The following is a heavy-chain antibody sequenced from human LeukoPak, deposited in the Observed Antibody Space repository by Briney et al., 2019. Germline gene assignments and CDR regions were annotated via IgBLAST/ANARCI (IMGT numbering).Heavy chain of an antibody. CDR3: ARDRRYYDSSGYRGRAFVI. D-gene: IGHD3-22*01. CDR2: INSDGRST. V-gene: IGHV3-74*01. J-gene: IGHJ3*02. Sequence: GGSLRLSCAASGFTFSSYWMHWVREAPGKGLVWVSRINSDGRSTSYADSVKGRFPISRDNAKNTLYLQMNSLRAEDTAVYYCARDRRYYDSSGYRGRAFVIWGRGTMATVPS. CDR1: GFTFSSYW.